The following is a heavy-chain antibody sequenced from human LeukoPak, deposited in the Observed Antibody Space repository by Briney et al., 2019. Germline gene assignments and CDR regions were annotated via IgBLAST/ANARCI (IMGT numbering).Heavy chain of an antibody. Sequence: GGSLRLSCAASGFTFDDYGMSWVRQAPGKGVEWVSGINWNGGSTGYADSVKGRFTISRDNAKNSLYLQMNSLRAEDTALYYCAKDQDSGSYHYYYYYYMDVWGKGTTVTISS. CDR1: GFTFDDYG. CDR3: AKDQDSGSYHYYYYYYMDV. D-gene: IGHD1-26*01. V-gene: IGHV3-20*04. J-gene: IGHJ6*03. CDR2: INWNGGST.